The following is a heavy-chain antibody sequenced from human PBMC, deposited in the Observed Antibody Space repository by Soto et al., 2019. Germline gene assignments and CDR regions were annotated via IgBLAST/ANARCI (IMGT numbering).Heavy chain of an antibody. CDR2: IIPIFGTA. CDR1: GGTFSSYA. D-gene: IGHD2-2*01. CDR3: ARSLVVPAAMPRYYYYGMDV. J-gene: IGHJ6*02. Sequence: GAAVKVSCKACGGTFSSYAISWVRQAPGQGLEWMGGIIPIFGTANYAQKFQGRVTITADESTSTAYMELSSLRSEDTAVYYCARSLVVPAAMPRYYYYGMDVWGQGTTVTVSS. V-gene: IGHV1-69*13.